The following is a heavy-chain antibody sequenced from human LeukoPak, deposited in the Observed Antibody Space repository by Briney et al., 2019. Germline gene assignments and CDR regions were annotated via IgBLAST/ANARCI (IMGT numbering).Heavy chain of an antibody. V-gene: IGHV4-59*11. CDR3: ASSTSSWYYFDY. CDR2: IYYSGST. D-gene: IGHD6-13*01. J-gene: IGHJ4*02. CDR1: GGSISSHY. Sequence: PSETLSLICTVSGGSISSHYWSWIRQPPGKGLEWIGYIYYSGSTNYNPSLKSRVTISVDTSKNQFSLKLSSVTAADTAVYYCASSTSSWYYFDYWGQGTLVTVSS.